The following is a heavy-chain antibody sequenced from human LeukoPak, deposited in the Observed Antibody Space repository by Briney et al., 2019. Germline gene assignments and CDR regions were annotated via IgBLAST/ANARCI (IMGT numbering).Heavy chain of an antibody. D-gene: IGHD6-13*01. CDR2: ISSNGGST. V-gene: IGHV3-64D*06. J-gene: IGHJ5*02. CDR1: GFTFSSYA. CDR3: VKEDSSSWYGNWFDP. Sequence: GGSLRLSCSASGFTFSSYAMHWVRQAPGKGLEYVSAISSNGGSTYYADSVKGRFTISRDNSKNTLYLQMCSLRAEDTAVYYCVKEDSSSWYGNWFDPWGQGTLVTVSS.